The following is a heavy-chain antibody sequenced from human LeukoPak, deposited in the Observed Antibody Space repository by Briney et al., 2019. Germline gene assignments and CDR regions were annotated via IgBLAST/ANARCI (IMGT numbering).Heavy chain of an antibody. D-gene: IGHD5-24*01. CDR3: ARGDAYKSLTLDY. CDR1: GFPSSVYN. CDR2: IKSRRSAI. J-gene: IGHJ4*02. Sequence: PRGSLRLSCVASGFPSSVYNMNGVRQAPGKGVEGVAYIKSRRSAIFYADSVRGRFTLPKDHGKNVLDLQMNSLRAEDTGVFYCARGDAYKSLTLDYWGQGTLVTVSS. V-gene: IGHV3-48*01.